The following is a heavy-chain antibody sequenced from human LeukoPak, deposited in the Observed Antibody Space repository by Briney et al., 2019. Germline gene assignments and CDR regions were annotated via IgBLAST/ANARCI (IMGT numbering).Heavy chain of an antibody. V-gene: IGHV4-59*01. Sequence: PSETLSLTCTVSGGSMITNYWSWIRQPPGKGLEWIGYIYYSGSTYYNPSLKSRVTISIDTSKSQFSLKLTSVAAADTAVYYCARRRYGDYFDYWGQGTLVTVPS. CDR1: GGSMITNY. CDR2: IYYSGST. D-gene: IGHD4-17*01. CDR3: ARRRYGDYFDY. J-gene: IGHJ4*02.